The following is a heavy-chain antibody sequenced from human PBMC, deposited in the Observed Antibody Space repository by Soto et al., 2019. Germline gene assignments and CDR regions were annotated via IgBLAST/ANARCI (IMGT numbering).Heavy chain of an antibody. V-gene: IGHV1-18*01. CDR1: GYTFNSSG. CDR3: ARDGPGYCYDSSGYSVYQFGY. D-gene: IGHD3-22*01. J-gene: IGHJ4*02. CDR2: ISTYNGNT. Sequence: ASVEVSCKASGYTFNSSGSSWVRQAPEQGLEWMGWISTYNGNTNYAQKLQGRVTMTTDTSTSTAYLEMRSLRSDDTAVYYCARDGPGYCYDSSGYSVYQFGYWGQGTLVTVSS.